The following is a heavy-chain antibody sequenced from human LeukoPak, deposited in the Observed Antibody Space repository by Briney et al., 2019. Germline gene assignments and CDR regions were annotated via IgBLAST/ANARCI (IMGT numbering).Heavy chain of an antibody. J-gene: IGHJ5*02. V-gene: IGHV3-30-3*01. Sequence: PGGSLRLSCAASGFTFSSYAMHWVRQAPGKGLEWVAVISYDGSNKYYADSVKGRFTISRDNSKNTLYLQMNSLRAEDTAVYYCARGSYDNLLDPWGQGTLVTVSS. CDR1: GFTFSSYA. CDR3: ARGSYDNLLDP. CDR2: ISYDGSNK. D-gene: IGHD3-9*01.